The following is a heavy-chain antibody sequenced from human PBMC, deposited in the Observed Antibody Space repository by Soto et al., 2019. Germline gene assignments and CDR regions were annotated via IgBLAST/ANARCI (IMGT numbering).Heavy chain of an antibody. CDR3: AKALVGEAGATDY. CDR2: ITRTDST. V-gene: IGHV3-23*01. J-gene: IGHJ4*02. D-gene: IGHD1-26*01. CDR1: GFTFSNYA. Sequence: GGSLRLSCTASGFTFSNYAMSWVRQAPGKGLEWVSAITRTDSTYYADSVKGRFTISRDNSRNTLYLQMNSLGAEDAALYYCAKALVGEAGATDYWGQGTLVTSPQ.